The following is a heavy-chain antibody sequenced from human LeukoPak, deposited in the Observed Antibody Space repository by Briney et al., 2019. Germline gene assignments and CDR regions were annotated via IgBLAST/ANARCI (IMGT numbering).Heavy chain of an antibody. Sequence: GASVKVSCKASGYTFADYYMRWVRQAPGQGLEWMGWINPHNGGTSYAQKFQDWVTMTRDKSITTAYMELTRLRSDDTAVYYCARDVGITEAWFDPWGQGTLVTVSS. CDR3: ARDVGITEAWFDP. CDR2: INPHNGGT. CDR1: GYTFADYY. D-gene: IGHD1-26*01. V-gene: IGHV1-2*04. J-gene: IGHJ5*02.